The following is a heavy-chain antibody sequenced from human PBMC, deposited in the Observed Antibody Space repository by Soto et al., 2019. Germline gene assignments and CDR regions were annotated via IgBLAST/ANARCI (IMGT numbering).Heavy chain of an antibody. CDR1: GFTFNSYS. Sequence: GETLTLTCTASGFTFNSYSMNWVRQAPGKGLEWVSYISSSSTTKYYTDSVKGRFTISRDNAKNSLYLKMNSLRDDDTAVYYCARPSSGEENRFDRWGQGTLVTVSS. V-gene: IGHV3-48*02. CDR2: ISSSSTTK. D-gene: IGHD6-19*01. J-gene: IGHJ5*02. CDR3: ARPSSGEENRFDR.